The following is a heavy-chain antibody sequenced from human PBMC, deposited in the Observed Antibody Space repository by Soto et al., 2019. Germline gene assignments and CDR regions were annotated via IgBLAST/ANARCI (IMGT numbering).Heavy chain of an antibody. CDR3: AREVRDYDFWRTFDY. CDR1: GYTFTSYG. D-gene: IGHD3-3*01. J-gene: IGHJ4*02. V-gene: IGHV1-18*04. Sequence: QVQLVQSGAEVKKPGASVKVSCKASGYTFTSYGISWVRQAPGQGLEWMGWISAYNGNTNYAQKLQGRVTMTTDTSTSTASMELRSLRSDDTAVYYCAREVRDYDFWRTFDYWGQGTLVTVSS. CDR2: ISAYNGNT.